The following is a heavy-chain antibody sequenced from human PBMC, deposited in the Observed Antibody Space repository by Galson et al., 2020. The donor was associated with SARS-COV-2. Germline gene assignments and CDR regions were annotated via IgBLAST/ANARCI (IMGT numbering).Heavy chain of an antibody. CDR3: ARGYCSGGSCYGGGRFDY. Sequence: GGSLRLSCAASGFTFSNYYMSWIRQAPGKGLEWVSYLSSSGSTIYYADSGKGRFTISRDNAKNSLYLQMNSLRAEDTAVYYCARGYCSGGSCYGGGRFDYWGQGTLVTVSS. V-gene: IGHV3-11*01. D-gene: IGHD2-15*01. CDR2: LSSSGSTI. J-gene: IGHJ4*02. CDR1: GFTFSNYY.